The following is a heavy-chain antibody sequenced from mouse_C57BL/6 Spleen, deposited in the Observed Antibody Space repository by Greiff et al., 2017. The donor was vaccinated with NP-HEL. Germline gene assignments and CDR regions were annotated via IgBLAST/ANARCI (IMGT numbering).Heavy chain of an antibody. J-gene: IGHJ3*01. CDR3: ARSDYGSSWFAY. D-gene: IGHD1-1*01. CDR1: GYTFTDYY. V-gene: IGHV1-26*01. Sequence: VQLQQSGPELVKPGASVKISCKASGYTFTDYYMNWVKQSHGKSLEWIGDINPNNGGTSYNQKFKGKATLTVDKSSSTAYMQLSSLTSEDSAVYFCARSDYGSSWFAYWGQGTLVTVSA. CDR2: INPNNGGT.